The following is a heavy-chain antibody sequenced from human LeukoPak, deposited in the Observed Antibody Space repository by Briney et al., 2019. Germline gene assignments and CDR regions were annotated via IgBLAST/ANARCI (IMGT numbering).Heavy chain of an antibody. D-gene: IGHD2-21*02. Sequence: GGSLRLSCAASGFTFSSYWVHWVRQAPGKGLVWVSRINSHGSTPKYADSVKGRFTISRDNAKNTLYLEMNSLRAEDTAVYYCARGDTYYYHAMDVWGQGTTVTVSS. J-gene: IGHJ6*02. CDR3: ARGDTYYYHAMDV. V-gene: IGHV3-74*03. CDR2: INSHGSTP. CDR1: GFTFSSYW.